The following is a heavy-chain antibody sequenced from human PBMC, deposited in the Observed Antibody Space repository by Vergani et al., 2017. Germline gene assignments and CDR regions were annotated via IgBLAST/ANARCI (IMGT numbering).Heavy chain of an antibody. D-gene: IGHD3-16*01. CDR1: GGSINPSSSF. CDR3: AMGKGDNWHGDL. Sequence: QLQLQESGPGLVKPSETLSLICTVSGGSINPSSSFWGWIRRSPGKGLERIGSINYVGRTYYIPSLQSRATVFVDPSQHQFSRNLASVTAADTAVYYCAMGKGDNWHGDLWGRGTLVTVSS. J-gene: IGHJ2*01. V-gene: IGHV4-39*01. CDR2: INYVGRT.